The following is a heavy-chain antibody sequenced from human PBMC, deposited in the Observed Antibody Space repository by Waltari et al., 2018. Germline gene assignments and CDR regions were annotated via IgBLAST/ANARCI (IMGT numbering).Heavy chain of an antibody. CDR2: INPSGGST. V-gene: IGHV1-46*01. D-gene: IGHD3-22*01. CDR3: ARPEGDYYDSSGYYDY. Sequence: QVQLVQSGAEVKKPGASVKVSCKVSGYTLTEFSMHWVRQAQGKGLEWMGIINPSGGSTSYAQKFQGRVTMTRDTSTSTVYMELSSLRSEDTAVYYCARPEGDYYDSSGYYDYWGQGTLVTVSS. J-gene: IGHJ4*02. CDR1: GYTLTEFS.